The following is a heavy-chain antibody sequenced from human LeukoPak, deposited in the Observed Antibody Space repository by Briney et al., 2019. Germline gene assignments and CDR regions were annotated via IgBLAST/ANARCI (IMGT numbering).Heavy chain of an antibody. CDR3: ARDILRYFDWYDRGDWFDP. J-gene: IGHJ5*02. Sequence: SETLSLTCTVSGGSISSSSYCWGWIRQPPGKGLEWIGTIYYSGSTYYNPSLKSRVTISVDTSKNQFSLKLSSVTAADTAVYYCARDILRYFDWYDRGDWFDPWGQGTLVTVSS. V-gene: IGHV4-39*07. CDR1: GGSISSSSYC. D-gene: IGHD3-9*01. CDR2: IYYSGST.